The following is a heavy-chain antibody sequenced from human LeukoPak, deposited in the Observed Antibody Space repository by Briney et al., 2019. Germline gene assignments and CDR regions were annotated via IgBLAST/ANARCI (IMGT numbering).Heavy chain of an antibody. Sequence: GGSLRLSCAASRFTFSDYYMSWIRQAPGKGPEWGSYISSSGSTIYYADSVKGRFTISRDNAKNSLYLQMNSLRAEDTAVYYCARDQSGYNSFYFDYWGQGTLVTVSS. V-gene: IGHV3-11*04. CDR1: RFTFSDYY. CDR3: ARDQSGYNSFYFDY. CDR2: ISSSGSTI. J-gene: IGHJ4*02. D-gene: IGHD5-24*01.